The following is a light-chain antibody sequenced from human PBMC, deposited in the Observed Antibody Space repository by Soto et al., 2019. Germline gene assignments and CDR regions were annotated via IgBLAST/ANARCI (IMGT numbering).Light chain of an antibody. CDR3: AAWDDSLNGSYV. V-gene: IGLV1-44*01. Sequence: QSALTQPPSTSGTPGQRVTISCSGSRSNIGSNTVTWYQQLPGTAPKLLIYSNNQRPSGVPDRFSGSKSGTSASLAISGLQSEDEADYYCAAWDDSLNGSYVFGTGTKVPS. CDR1: RSNIGSNT. J-gene: IGLJ1*01. CDR2: SNN.